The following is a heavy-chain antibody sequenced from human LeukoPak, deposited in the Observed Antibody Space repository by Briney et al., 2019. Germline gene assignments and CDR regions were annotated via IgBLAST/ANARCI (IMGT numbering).Heavy chain of an antibody. J-gene: IGHJ3*02. CDR2: MNPNSGNT. CDR3: ARDQNILTGYYLNDAFDI. CDR1: GYTFTSYD. D-gene: IGHD3-9*01. V-gene: IGHV1-8*01. Sequence: GASVKVSCKASGYTFTSYDINWVRQATGQGLEWMGWMNPNSGNTGYAQKFQGRVTMTRNTSISTAYMELSSLRSEDTAVYYCARDQNILTGYYLNDAFDIWGQGTMVTVSS.